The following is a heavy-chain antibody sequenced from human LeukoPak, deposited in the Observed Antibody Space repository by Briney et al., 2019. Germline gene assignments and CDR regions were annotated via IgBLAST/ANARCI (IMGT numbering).Heavy chain of an antibody. J-gene: IGHJ3*02. Sequence: ASVKVSCKASGYTFTGYYMHWVRQATGQGLEWMGWMNPNSGNTGYAQKLQGRVTMTRNTSISTAYMGLSSLRSEDTAVYYCARHPRPRAFDIWGQGTMVTVSS. D-gene: IGHD1-14*01. V-gene: IGHV1-8*02. CDR2: MNPNSGNT. CDR3: ARHPRPRAFDI. CDR1: GYTFTGYY.